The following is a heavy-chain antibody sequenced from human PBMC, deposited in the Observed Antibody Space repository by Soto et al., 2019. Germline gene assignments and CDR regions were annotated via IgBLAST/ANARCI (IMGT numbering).Heavy chain of an antibody. CDR3: ARDFASAPGIAAAGPTYYYYGMDV. CDR2: IYYSGST. V-gene: IGHV4-61*01. J-gene: IGHJ6*02. D-gene: IGHD6-13*01. CDR1: GGSVSSGSYY. Sequence: SETVSLTCTVSGGSVSSGSYYWSWIRQPPGKGLEWIGYIYYSGSTNYNPSLKSRVTISVDTSKNQFSLKLSSVTAADTAVYYCARDFASAPGIAAAGPTYYYYGMDVWGQGTTVTVSS.